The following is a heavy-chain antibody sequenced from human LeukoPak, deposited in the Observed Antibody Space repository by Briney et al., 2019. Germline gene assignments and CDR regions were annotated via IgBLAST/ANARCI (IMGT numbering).Heavy chain of an antibody. CDR1: GFTFSSYE. V-gene: IGHV3-48*03. J-gene: IGHJ4*02. Sequence: PGGSLRLSCAASGFTFSSYEMNWVRQAPGKGLEWVSYISNSGSTIYYADSVKGRFTISRDNAKNTLYLQMNSLRAEDTAVYYCARDLGSSSSKDYWGQGTLVTVSS. D-gene: IGHD3-10*01. CDR2: ISNSGSTI. CDR3: ARDLGSSSSKDY.